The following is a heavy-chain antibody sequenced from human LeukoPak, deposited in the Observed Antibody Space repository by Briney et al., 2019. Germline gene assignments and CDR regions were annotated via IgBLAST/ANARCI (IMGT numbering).Heavy chain of an antibody. D-gene: IGHD6-19*01. CDR1: GFTFSTYG. V-gene: IGHV3-23*01. CDR2: ISGSGRNT. Sequence: GGSLRLSCAAPGFTFSTYGMSWVRQAPGKGLEWVSVISGSGRNTYYADSVKGRFTISRDNSRNTLYLQVNSLRAEDTAVYYCAKGGAVAGSYFDYWGHGTLVTVSS. CDR3: AKGGAVAGSYFDY. J-gene: IGHJ4*01.